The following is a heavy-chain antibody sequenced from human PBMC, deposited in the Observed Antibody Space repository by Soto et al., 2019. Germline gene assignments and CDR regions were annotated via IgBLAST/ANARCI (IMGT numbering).Heavy chain of an antibody. D-gene: IGHD1-1*01. J-gene: IGHJ6*02. CDR1: GFTFSSYA. CDR3: ARASNNYRDYYHGMDV. CDR2: ISYDGSNK. Sequence: QVQLVESGGGVVQPGRSLRLSCAASGFTFSSYAMYWVRQAPGKGLEWAARISYDGSNKHYADSVKGRFTISINNSNNTLDVQMKSLMVEETAVYYCARASNNYRDYYHGMDVWGQGTTVTVSS. V-gene: IGHV3-30-3*01.